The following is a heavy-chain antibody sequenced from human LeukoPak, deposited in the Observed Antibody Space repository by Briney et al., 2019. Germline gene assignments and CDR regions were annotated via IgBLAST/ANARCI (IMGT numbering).Heavy chain of an antibody. Sequence: PGGSLRLSCAASGFTVSSNYMSWVRQAPWKGLEWVSVIYSGGSTYYADSVKGRFTISRDNSKNTLYLQMNSLRAEDTAVYYCAKAFRIAYYYDSSGYYIDYWGQGTLVTVSS. D-gene: IGHD3-22*01. CDR2: IYSGGST. CDR1: GFTVSSNY. J-gene: IGHJ4*02. V-gene: IGHV3-53*01. CDR3: AKAFRIAYYYDSSGYYIDY.